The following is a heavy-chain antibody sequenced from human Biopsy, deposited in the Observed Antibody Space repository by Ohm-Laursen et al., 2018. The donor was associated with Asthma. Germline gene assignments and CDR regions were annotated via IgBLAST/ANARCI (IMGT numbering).Heavy chain of an antibody. CDR2: LIPVLGTP. D-gene: IGHD5-12*01. CDR1: GDSFSNYA. CDR3: ARGYSGSDRIVYYYSGLEV. V-gene: IGHV1-69*13. J-gene: IGHJ6*02. Sequence: SVKVSCKASGDSFSNYAISWVRQAPGQGLEWMGGLIPVLGTPDHAQMFEGRVTITADESTSTAHMELSSLSPEDTAVYYCARGYSGSDRIVYYYSGLEVWGQGTTVTVSS.